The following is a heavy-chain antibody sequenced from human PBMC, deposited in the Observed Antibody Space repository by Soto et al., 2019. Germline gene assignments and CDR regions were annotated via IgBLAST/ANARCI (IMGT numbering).Heavy chain of an antibody. D-gene: IGHD1-1*01. V-gene: IGHV1-69*12. J-gene: IGHJ4*02. CDR2: IIPIFGTA. CDR1: GGTFSSYA. CDR3: ARDHIDNWNDRYFDY. Sequence: QVQLVQSGAEVKKPGSSVKVSCKASGGTFSSYAISWVRQAPGQGLEWMGGIIPIFGTANYAQKFQGRVTIXXDXAXXTAYMELSSLRSEDTAVYYGARDHIDNWNDRYFDYWGQGTLVTVSS.